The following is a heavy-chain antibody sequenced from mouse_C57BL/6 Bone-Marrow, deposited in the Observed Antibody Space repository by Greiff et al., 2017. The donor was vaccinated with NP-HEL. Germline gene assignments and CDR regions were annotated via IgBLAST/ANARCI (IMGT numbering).Heavy chain of an antibody. CDR1: GYAFSSSW. CDR3: ARRIYYDYDGYYFDY. CDR2: IYPGDGDT. J-gene: IGHJ2*01. Sequence: QVQLQQSGPELVKPGASVKISCKASGYAFSSSWMNWVKQRPGKGLEWIGRIYPGDGDTNYNGKFKGKATLTADKSSSTAYMQLSSLTSEDSAVYFCARRIYYDYDGYYFDYWGQGTTLTVSS. D-gene: IGHD2-4*01. V-gene: IGHV1-82*01.